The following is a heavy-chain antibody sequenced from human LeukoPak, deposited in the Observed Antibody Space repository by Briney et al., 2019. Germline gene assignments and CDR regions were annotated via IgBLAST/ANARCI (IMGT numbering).Heavy chain of an antibody. J-gene: IGHJ5*02. CDR1: GYTFTGYY. V-gene: IGHV1-2*02. Sequence: ASVKVSCKASGYTFTGYYMHWVRQAPGQGLEWMGWINPNSGGTNYAQKSQGRVTMTRDTSISTAYMELSRLRSDDTAVYYCARGWEYQLLLRGRGWFDPWGQGTLVTVSS. CDR3: ARGWEYQLLLRGRGWFDP. D-gene: IGHD2-2*01. CDR2: INPNSGGT.